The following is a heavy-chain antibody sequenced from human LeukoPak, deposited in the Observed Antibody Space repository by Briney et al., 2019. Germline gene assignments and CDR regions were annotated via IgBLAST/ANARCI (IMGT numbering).Heavy chain of an antibody. CDR3: ARRGYSGYDTSNWFDP. Sequence: GESLKISCKGSGYIFTSDWICWVRQLPGKSLEWMGIIYPGDSDTRYSPSFQGQVTISADKSISTAYLQWSSLKASDTAMYYCARRGYSGYDTSNWFDPWGQGTLVTVSS. D-gene: IGHD5-12*01. CDR2: IYPGDSDT. V-gene: IGHV5-51*01. J-gene: IGHJ5*02. CDR1: GYIFTSDW.